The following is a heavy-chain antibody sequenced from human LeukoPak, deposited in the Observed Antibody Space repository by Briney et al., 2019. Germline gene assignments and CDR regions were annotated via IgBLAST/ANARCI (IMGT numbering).Heavy chain of an antibody. CDR3: AREGAGDYEVTDAFDI. Sequence: PGGSLRRSGAAAGFTVSSNYMSWVRQGPGKGREGVSVIYSGGSTYYADSVKGRFTISRDNSKNTLYLQMNSLRAEDTAVYYCAREGAGDYEVTDAFDIWGQGTMVTVSS. J-gene: IGHJ3*02. D-gene: IGHD4-17*01. CDR2: IYSGGST. V-gene: IGHV3-66*01. CDR1: GFTVSSNY.